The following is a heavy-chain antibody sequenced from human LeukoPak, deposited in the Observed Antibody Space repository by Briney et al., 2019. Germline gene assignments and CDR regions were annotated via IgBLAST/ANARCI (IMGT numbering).Heavy chain of an antibody. J-gene: IGHJ6*04. Sequence: GSSVKVSCKASGGTFSSYAISWVRQAPGQGLAWMGGIIPIFGTAKYAQKFQGRVTITADESTRTAYMKLSSLRSEDTAVYYRARDRGVATIYGMDAWGKGTTVTVSS. CDR2: IIPIFGTA. D-gene: IGHD3-3*01. CDR1: GGTFSSYA. V-gene: IGHV1-69*01. CDR3: ARDRGVATIYGMDA.